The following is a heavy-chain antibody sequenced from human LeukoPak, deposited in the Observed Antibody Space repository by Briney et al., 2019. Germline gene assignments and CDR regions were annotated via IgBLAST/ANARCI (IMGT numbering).Heavy chain of an antibody. V-gene: IGHV3-23*01. CDR3: AKVANIAARTDVY. Sequence: PGGSLRLSCAASGFTFSSSAMSWVRQAPGRGLEWVSTLSSSGGSTYYADSVRGRFTISRDNSKNTLYLQMDSLRAEDTAVYYCAKVANIAARTDVYWGQGTLVTVSS. CDR1: GFTFSSSA. D-gene: IGHD6-6*01. CDR2: LSSSGGST. J-gene: IGHJ4*02.